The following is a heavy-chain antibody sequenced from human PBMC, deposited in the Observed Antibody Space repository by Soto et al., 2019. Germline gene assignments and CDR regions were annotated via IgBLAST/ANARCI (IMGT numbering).Heavy chain of an antibody. J-gene: IGHJ4*02. CDR1: GFTFSSYW. V-gene: IGHV3-7*01. CDR2: IKQDGSEK. Sequence: ESGGGLVQPGGSLRLSCAASGFTFSSYWMSWVRQAPGKGLEWVANIKQDGSEKYYVDSVKGRFTISRDNAKNSLYLQMNSLRAEDTAVYYCARDEREISGQYYYYWGQGTLVTVSS. D-gene: IGHD6-19*01. CDR3: ARDEREISGQYYYY.